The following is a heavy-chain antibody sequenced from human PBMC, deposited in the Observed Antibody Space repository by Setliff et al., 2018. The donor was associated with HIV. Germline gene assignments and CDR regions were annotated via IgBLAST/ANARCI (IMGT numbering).Heavy chain of an antibody. J-gene: IGHJ6*02. CDR1: GYIFTHYY. CDR3: ARDLEEFLEWLLIQRDLGGPDYYYYYGMDV. V-gene: IGHV1-69-2*01. Sequence: ASVKVSCKVSGYIFTHYYMHWVQEAPGKGLEWMGLVDPADGETLYAAKFQGRVTMTTDTSTSTAYMELRSLRSDDTAVYYCARDLEEFLEWLLIQRDLGGPDYYYYYGMDVWGQGTTVTVSS. CDR2: VDPADGET. D-gene: IGHD3-3*01.